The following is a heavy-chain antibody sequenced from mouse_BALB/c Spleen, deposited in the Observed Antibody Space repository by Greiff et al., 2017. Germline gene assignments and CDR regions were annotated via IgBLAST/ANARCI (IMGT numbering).Heavy chain of an antibody. D-gene: IGHD2-3*01. Sequence: QVQLKESGAELMKPGASVKISCKATGYTFSSYWIEWVKQRPGHGLEWIGEILPGSGSTNYNEKFKGKATFTADTSSNTAYMQLSSLTSEDSAVYYCARDGDDGYFFGRETPHYWGQGTTLTVSS. V-gene: IGHV1-9*01. CDR2: ILPGSGST. J-gene: IGHJ2*01. CDR1: GYTFSSYW. CDR3: ARDGDDGYFFGRETPHY.